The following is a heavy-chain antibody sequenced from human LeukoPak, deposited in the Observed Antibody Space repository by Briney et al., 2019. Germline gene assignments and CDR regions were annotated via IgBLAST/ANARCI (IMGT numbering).Heavy chain of an antibody. Sequence: ASVKVSCKASGYTFTSYGISWVRQAPGQGLEWMGWISAYNGNTNYAQKLQGRVTMTTDTSTSTAYMELRSLRSDDTAVYYCAREGFRRSYYYGSGSYYVPYWGQGTLVTVSS. CDR3: AREGFRRSYYYGSGSYYVPY. J-gene: IGHJ4*02. CDR2: ISAYNGNT. D-gene: IGHD3-10*01. V-gene: IGHV1-18*01. CDR1: GYTFTSYG.